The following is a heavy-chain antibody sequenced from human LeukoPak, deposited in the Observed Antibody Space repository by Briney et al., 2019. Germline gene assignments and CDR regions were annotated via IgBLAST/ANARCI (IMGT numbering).Heavy chain of an antibody. Sequence: PGGSLRLSCAASGFTFSSYAMSWVRQAPGKGLEWVSAISGSGGGTYYADSVKGRFTISRDNSKNTLYLQMNSLRAEGTAVYYCAKTDDSGWWNIDYWGQGTLVTVSS. CDR1: GFTFSSYA. J-gene: IGHJ4*02. V-gene: IGHV3-23*01. D-gene: IGHD6-19*01. CDR3: AKTDDSGWWNIDY. CDR2: ISGSGGGT.